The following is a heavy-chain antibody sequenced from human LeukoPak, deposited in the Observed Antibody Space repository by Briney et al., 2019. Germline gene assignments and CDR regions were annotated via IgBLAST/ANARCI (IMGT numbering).Heavy chain of an antibody. D-gene: IGHD6-19*01. CDR3: ARGPTGYSSGWYDF. CDR2: IYYSGST. J-gene: IGHJ5*01. Sequence: PSETLSLTCTVSGGSISSYCWSWIRQPPGKGLEWIGYIYYSGSTNYNPSLKSRVTISVDTSKNQFSLKLSSVTAADTAVYYCARGPTGYSSGWYDFWGQGTLVTVSS. V-gene: IGHV4-59*01. CDR1: GGSISSYC.